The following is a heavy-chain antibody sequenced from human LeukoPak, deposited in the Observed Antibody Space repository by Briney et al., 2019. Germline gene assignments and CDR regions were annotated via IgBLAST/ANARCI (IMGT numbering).Heavy chain of an antibody. CDR1: GGSVSGDGYY. J-gene: IGHJ4*02. Sequence: SETLSLTCTVSGGSVSGDGYYWGWIRQPPGKGLEWIGSIYYSGSTYYNPSLKSRVTISVDTSKNQFSLKLSSVTAADTAVYYCARHPVGAIPLDYWGQGTLVTVSS. CDR2: IYYSGST. V-gene: IGHV4-39*01. D-gene: IGHD1-26*01. CDR3: ARHPVGAIPLDY.